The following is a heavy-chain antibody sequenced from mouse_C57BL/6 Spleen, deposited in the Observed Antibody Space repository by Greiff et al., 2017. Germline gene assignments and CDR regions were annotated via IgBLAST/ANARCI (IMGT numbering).Heavy chain of an antibody. CDR2: IYPGSGST. J-gene: IGHJ4*01. CDR3: ARSYRYYAMDY. CDR1: GYTFTSYW. V-gene: IGHV1-55*01. D-gene: IGHD2-14*01. Sequence: VQLQQPGAELVKPGASVTMSCKASGYTFTSYWITWVKQRPGQGLEWIGDIYPGSGSTNYNEKFKSKATLTVDTSSSPAYMQLSSLTSEDSAVYYCARSYRYYAMDYWGQGTSGTVSA.